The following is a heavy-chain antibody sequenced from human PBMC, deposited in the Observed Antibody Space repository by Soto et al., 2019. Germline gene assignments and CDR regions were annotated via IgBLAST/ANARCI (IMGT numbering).Heavy chain of an antibody. CDR3: ARGGAHYYDISGFYLPYFDD. CDR2: IYYSGST. Sequence: PPESLALGCAVCGGSVRSYYGSWIRQPPGKGLEWIGYIYYSGSTNYNPSLKRRVTISVDTSQNQFSLKLSSVTAADTAVYYCARGGAHYYDISGFYLPYFDDWGQGTLVTVSS. CDR1: GGSVRSYY. D-gene: IGHD3-22*01. V-gene: IGHV4-59*02. J-gene: IGHJ4*02.